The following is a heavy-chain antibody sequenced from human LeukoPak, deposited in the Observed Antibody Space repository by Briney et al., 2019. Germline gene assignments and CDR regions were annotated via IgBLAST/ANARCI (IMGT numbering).Heavy chain of an antibody. CDR3: ARDQMGHCTSTTCQQVGPFDI. V-gene: IGHV3-23*01. CDR1: GFTFSSYA. CDR2: ISGSGGST. J-gene: IGHJ3*02. D-gene: IGHD2-2*01. Sequence: GGSLRLSCAASGFTFSSYAMSWVRQAPGKGLEWVSAISGSGGSTYYADSVKGRFTISRDNSKNTLYLQMNSLRAEDTAVYYCARDQMGHCTSTTCQQVGPFDIWGQGTMVIVSS.